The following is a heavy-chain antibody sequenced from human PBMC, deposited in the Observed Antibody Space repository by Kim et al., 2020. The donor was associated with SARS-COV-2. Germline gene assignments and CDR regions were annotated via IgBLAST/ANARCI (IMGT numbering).Heavy chain of an antibody. Sequence: GGSLRLSCAASGFTFTNYAMSWVRQAPGKGLEWVSRISGTGEDTKYADSVKGRFTISRDTSTNTLYLQMNSLRVEDTAIYYCAKSDCINSGCRVRYYWG. V-gene: IGHV3-23*01. CDR2: ISGTGEDT. D-gene: IGHD2-8*01. CDR1: GFTFTNYA. J-gene: IGHJ4*01. CDR3: AKSDCINSGCRVRYY.